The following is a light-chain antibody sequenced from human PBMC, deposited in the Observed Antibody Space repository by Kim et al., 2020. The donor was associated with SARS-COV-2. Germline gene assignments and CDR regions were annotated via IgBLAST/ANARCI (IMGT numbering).Light chain of an antibody. CDR1: NSGSKS. Sequence: APGKTARITCGGNNSGSKSVHWYQQKPGQAPVLVIYYDSDRPSGIPERSSGSNSGNTATLTISRVEAGDEADYYCQVWDSISDHVVFGGGTQLTVL. J-gene: IGLJ2*01. V-gene: IGLV3-21*04. CDR2: YDS. CDR3: QVWDSISDHVV.